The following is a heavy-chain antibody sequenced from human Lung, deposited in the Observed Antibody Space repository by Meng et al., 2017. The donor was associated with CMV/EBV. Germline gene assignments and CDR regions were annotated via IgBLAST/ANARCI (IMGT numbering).Heavy chain of an antibody. CDR3: ARVKKAVHFDN. V-gene: IGHV3-7*01. CDR1: EFTFSNYW. CDR2: IREDGSEQ. Sequence: GGSLRLXCAASEFTFSNYWMSWVRQAPGKGLEWVANIREDGSEQHYADSVKGRFSISRDNAKNSLYLQMNSLRGEDTAVYYCARVKKAVHFDNWGHGTLVTVSS. J-gene: IGHJ4*01. D-gene: IGHD6-6*01.